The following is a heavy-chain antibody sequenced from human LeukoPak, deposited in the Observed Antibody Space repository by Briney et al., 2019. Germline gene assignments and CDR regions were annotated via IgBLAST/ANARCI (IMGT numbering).Heavy chain of an antibody. V-gene: IGHV3-7*01. J-gene: IGHJ4*02. D-gene: IGHD3-16*01. CDR1: GFTFNNYW. CDR2: INQDGIVK. CDR3: VRDSLW. Sequence: GGSLRLSCAASGFTFNNYWMTWVRQAPGKGLEWVANINQDGIVKYYVDSVKGRFTISRDNAKNSLYLQMNSLRAEDTAVYYCVRDSLWWGQGTLVTVSS.